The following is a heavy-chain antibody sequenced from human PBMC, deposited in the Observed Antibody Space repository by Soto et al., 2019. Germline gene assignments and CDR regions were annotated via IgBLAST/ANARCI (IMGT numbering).Heavy chain of an antibody. Sequence: GGSLRLSCAASGFTFHNAWINWVRQPPGGGLEWVGRIRSQSDGGSGDYAAPVKGRFVVSRDDSKNMVYLQMNSLKIEDTAVYYCVTVAYYERSGGQGTLVTVSS. V-gene: IGHV3-15*07. J-gene: IGHJ4*02. D-gene: IGHD3-16*01. CDR3: VTVAYYERS. CDR1: GFTFHNAW. CDR2: IRSQSDGGSG.